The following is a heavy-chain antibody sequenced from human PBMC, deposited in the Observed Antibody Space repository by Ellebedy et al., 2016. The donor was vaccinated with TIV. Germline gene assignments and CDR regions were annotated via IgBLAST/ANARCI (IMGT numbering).Heavy chain of an antibody. CDR2: ISGSSGRI. V-gene: IGHV3-48*01. Sequence: GGSLRLXXEGSGFTLSSHFINWVRQAPGQGLEWLAYISGSSGRIDYADSVRGRFTISKDNAKNSVDLQMDSLRVEDTSVYYCARDSNWAFDYWGQGTLVAVSS. D-gene: IGHD1-1*01. CDR1: GFTLSSHF. J-gene: IGHJ4*02. CDR3: ARDSNWAFDY.